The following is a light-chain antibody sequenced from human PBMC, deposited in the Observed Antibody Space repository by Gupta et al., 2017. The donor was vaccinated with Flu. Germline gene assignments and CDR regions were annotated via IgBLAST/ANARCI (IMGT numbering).Light chain of an antibody. CDR2: GTS. Sequence: QSVLTQPPSVSGAPGQRVTISCTGSSSNIGAGYDVHWYQQPPATALILLIYGTSNRASGVPDRFSGAKSATSATPAITALEAEDYYYYSCQSYDSSLWVFGGGTKLTVL. J-gene: IGLJ3*02. CDR3: QSYDSSLWV. CDR1: SSNIGAGYD. V-gene: IGLV1-40*01.